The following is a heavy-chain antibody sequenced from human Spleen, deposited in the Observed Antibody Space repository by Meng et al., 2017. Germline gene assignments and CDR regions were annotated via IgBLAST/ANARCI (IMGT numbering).Heavy chain of an antibody. CDR1: GGSFSDYY. Sequence: QGQHPQWGAGLFNPSQTLSLTGVVPGGSFSDYYWSWIRQPPGKGLEWIGEINHSGSTNYNPSLESRATISVDTSQNNLSLKLSSVTAADSAVYYCARGPTTMAHDFDYWGQGTLVTVSS. V-gene: IGHV4-34*01. CDR3: ARGPTTMAHDFDY. J-gene: IGHJ4*02. CDR2: INHSGST. D-gene: IGHD4-11*01.